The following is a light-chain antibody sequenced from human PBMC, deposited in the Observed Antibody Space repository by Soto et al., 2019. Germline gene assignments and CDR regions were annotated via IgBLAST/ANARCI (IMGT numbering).Light chain of an antibody. CDR1: QGISTY. CDR3: QHSTTWT. J-gene: IGKJ1*01. V-gene: IGKV1-39*01. CDR2: AAS. Sequence: DLPMTQSPSSLSASVGDRVTITCRASQGISTYLNWYQQKPGKAPKLLIYAASSLQSGVPSRFSGSGSEIDFTLTISSLQPEDFATYSCQHSTTWTFGQGTKVEIK.